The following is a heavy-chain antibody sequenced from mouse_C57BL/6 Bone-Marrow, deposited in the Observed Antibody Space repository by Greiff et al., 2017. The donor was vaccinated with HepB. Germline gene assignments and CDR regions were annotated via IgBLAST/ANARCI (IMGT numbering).Heavy chain of an antibody. Sequence: EVMLVESGGGLVKPGGSLKLSCAASGFTFSDYGMHWVRQAPEKGLDWVAYISSGSSTIYYADTVKGRFTISRDNAKNTLFLQMTSLRSEDTAMYYCARPMIRAWFAYWGQGTLVTVSA. CDR3: ARPMIRAWFAY. CDR2: ISSGSSTI. V-gene: IGHV5-17*01. J-gene: IGHJ3*01. D-gene: IGHD2-4*01. CDR1: GFTFSDYG.